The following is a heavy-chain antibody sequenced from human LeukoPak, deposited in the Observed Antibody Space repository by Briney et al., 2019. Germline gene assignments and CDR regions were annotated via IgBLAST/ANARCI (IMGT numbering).Heavy chain of an antibody. J-gene: IGHJ3*02. CDR3: ARGAFGVLLSAFDI. V-gene: IGHV4-38-2*02. CDR1: GDSITGYY. D-gene: IGHD3-3*01. CDR2: IYYTGNT. Sequence: SETLSLTCSVSGDSITGYYWGWIRQPPGKGLEWIGNIYYTGNTYSNPSLKSRVIISVDTSKNQFSLKLSSVTAADTAVYWCARGAFGVLLSAFDIWGQGTMVTVSS.